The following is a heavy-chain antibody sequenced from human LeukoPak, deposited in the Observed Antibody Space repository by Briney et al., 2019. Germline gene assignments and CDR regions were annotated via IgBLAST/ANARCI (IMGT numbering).Heavy chain of an antibody. J-gene: IGHJ6*03. D-gene: IGHD2-2*01. CDR1: GGSISSHY. V-gene: IGHV4-59*11. CDR3: AREGYCSSTSCRENYMDV. Sequence: SETLSLTCTVSGGSISSHYWRWLRQPPGKGLEWIGYIFYSGNTNYNPSLKSRVTISGDTSKNQFSLMLSSVTAADTAVYYCAREGYCSSTSCRENYMDVWGKGTTVTVSS. CDR2: IFYSGNT.